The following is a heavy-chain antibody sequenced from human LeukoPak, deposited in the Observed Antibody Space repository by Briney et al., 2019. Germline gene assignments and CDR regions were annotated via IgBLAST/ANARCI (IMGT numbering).Heavy chain of an antibody. D-gene: IGHD3-22*01. Sequence: SVKVSCKASGGTFSSYTISWVRQAPVQRGEWMGRSIPILGIANYAQKFYGGVTITADKSTSTAYMELSSLRSEDTGVYYCAREGGIDYYDSSGYYYRRHFDYWGQGTLVTVSS. J-gene: IGHJ4*02. CDR1: GGTFSSYT. CDR2: SIPILGIA. V-gene: IGHV1-69*04. CDR3: AREGGIDYYDSSGYYYRRHFDY.